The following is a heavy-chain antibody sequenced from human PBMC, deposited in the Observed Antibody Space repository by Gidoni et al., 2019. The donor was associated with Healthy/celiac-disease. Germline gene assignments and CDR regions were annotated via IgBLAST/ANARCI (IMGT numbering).Heavy chain of an antibody. J-gene: IGHJ6*03. CDR2: INHSGST. Sequence: QVQLQQWGAGLLKPSETLSLTCAVYGGSFRGYYWTWIRQPPGKGLEWIGEINHSGSTNYNPSLKSRVTISVDTSKNQFSLKLSSVTAADTAVYYCARGRQQLVRAQTTNYYYYYYMDVWGKGTTVTVSS. D-gene: IGHD6-13*01. CDR1: GGSFRGYY. V-gene: IGHV4-34*01. CDR3: ARGRQQLVRAQTTNYYYYYYMDV.